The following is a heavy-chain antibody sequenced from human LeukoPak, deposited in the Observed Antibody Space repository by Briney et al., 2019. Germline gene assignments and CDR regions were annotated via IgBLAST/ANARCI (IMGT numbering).Heavy chain of an antibody. Sequence: GGSLRLSCAASGFTFSSYAMHWVRQAPGKGLEWVAVISYDGSNKYYADSVKGRFTISRDNSKNTLYLQMNSLRAEDTAVYYCARALYCSSSSCRQNFDYWGQGTLVTVSS. CDR2: ISYDGSNK. J-gene: IGHJ4*02. D-gene: IGHD2-2*01. CDR1: GFTFSSYA. V-gene: IGHV3-30-3*01. CDR3: ARALYCSSSSCRQNFDY.